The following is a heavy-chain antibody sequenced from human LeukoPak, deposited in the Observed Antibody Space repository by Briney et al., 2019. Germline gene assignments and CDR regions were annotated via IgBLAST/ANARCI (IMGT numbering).Heavy chain of an antibody. Sequence: GGSLRLSCAASGFTVSTNYVSWVRQAPGKGLEWVSVIYSGGSTSYAASVKGRFTISRDNSKNTLYLQMNSLRAEDTAVYYCARGGHRQQQLDYWGQGTLVTVSS. CDR2: IYSGGST. V-gene: IGHV3-53*01. CDR1: GFTVSTNY. D-gene: IGHD6-13*01. CDR3: ARGGHRQQQLDY. J-gene: IGHJ4*02.